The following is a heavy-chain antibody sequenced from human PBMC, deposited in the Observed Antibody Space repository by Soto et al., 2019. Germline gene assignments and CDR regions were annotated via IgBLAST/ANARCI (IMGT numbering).Heavy chain of an antibody. Sequence: ASVKVSCKASGYTFTSYGISWVRQAPGQGLEWMGWISAYNGNTNYAQKLQGRVTMTTDTSTSTAYMELRSLRSDDTAVYYCAANLQGIDYYYYYGMDVWGQGTTVTVSS. CDR3: AANLQGIDYYYYYGMDV. CDR2: ISAYNGNT. D-gene: IGHD6-13*01. J-gene: IGHJ6*02. V-gene: IGHV1-18*01. CDR1: GYTFTSYG.